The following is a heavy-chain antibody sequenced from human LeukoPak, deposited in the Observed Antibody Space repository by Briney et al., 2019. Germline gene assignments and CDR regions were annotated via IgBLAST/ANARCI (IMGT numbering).Heavy chain of an antibody. CDR1: GGSISNSRYY. J-gene: IGHJ4*02. CDR2: IYYSGST. Sequence: PSETLSLTCTVSGGSISNSRYYWGWIRQPPGKGLEWIGSIYYSGSTHYTPSLKSRFTISVDTSKNQFSLKLSSVTAADTAVYYCATNSSGWVFDYWGQGTQVTVSS. D-gene: IGHD6-19*01. CDR3: ATNSSGWVFDY. V-gene: IGHV4-39*01.